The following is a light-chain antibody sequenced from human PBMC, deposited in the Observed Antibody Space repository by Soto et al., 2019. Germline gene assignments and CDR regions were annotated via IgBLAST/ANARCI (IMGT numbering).Light chain of an antibody. CDR2: EGS. V-gene: IGLV2-23*01. CDR3: SSYGGAVV. CDR1: YNL. J-gene: IGLJ2*01. Sequence: QSALTQPASVSGSPGQSLTISCTSYNLVSWYQHHPGKAPKLMIYEGSNRPSGVSDRFFGSKSGNTASLTISGLQAEAEADYYCSSYGGAVVFGGGTKLTVL.